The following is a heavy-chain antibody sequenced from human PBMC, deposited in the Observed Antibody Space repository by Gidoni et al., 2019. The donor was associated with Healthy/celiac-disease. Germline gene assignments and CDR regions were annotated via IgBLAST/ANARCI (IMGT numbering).Heavy chain of an antibody. CDR1: GGSISSYY. D-gene: IGHD6-13*01. V-gene: IGHV4-59*08. CDR2: IYYSGTT. CDR3: ARSHSSSWYSDY. J-gene: IGHJ4*02. Sequence: QVQLQESVPGLVKPSETLSLTCTVSGGSISSYYWSWIRQPPGKGLEWIGYIYYSGTTNYNPSLKSRVTISVDTSKNQFSLKLSSVTAADTAVYYCARSHSSSWYSDYWGQGTLVTVSS.